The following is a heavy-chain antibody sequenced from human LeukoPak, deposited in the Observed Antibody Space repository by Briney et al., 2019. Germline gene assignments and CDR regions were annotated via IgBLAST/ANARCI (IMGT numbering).Heavy chain of an antibody. J-gene: IGHJ4*02. CDR2: ISWNSGSI. Sequence: PGGSLRLSCAASGFTFDDYAMHWVRQAPGKGLEWDSGISWNSGSIGYADSVKGRFTISRDNAKNSLYLQMNSLRAEDTALYYCAKEWAAAGQLFDYWGQGTLVTVSS. CDR1: GFTFDDYA. V-gene: IGHV3-9*01. CDR3: AKEWAAAGQLFDY. D-gene: IGHD6-13*01.